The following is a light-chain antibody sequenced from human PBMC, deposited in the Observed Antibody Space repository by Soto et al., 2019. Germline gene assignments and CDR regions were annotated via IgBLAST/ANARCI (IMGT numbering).Light chain of an antibody. CDR2: DAS. J-gene: IGKJ3*01. Sequence: DIQMTQSPSSLSASVGDRVTITCQASQDITNYLNWYQQKAGIAPKVLISDASNLETGVPPRFRGSGSGTEFTLTISGLQPEDFATYYCQQYDNLPLTFGPGTQVEIK. CDR1: QDITNY. CDR3: QQYDNLPLT. V-gene: IGKV1-33*01.